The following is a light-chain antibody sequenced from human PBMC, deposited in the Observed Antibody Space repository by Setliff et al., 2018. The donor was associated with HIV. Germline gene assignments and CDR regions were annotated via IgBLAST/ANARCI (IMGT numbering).Light chain of an antibody. J-gene: IGLJ2*01. CDR3: LLYYGGSVV. Sequence: QAVVTQEPSLTVSPGGTVALTCASNTGAVTSYFYPNWFQQKPGQPPRALIYSISNKYSWTPARFSGSLLGGKAALTLSGVQPEGEADYYCLLYYGGSVVFGGGTKVTVL. CDR1: TGAVTSYFY. CDR2: SIS. V-gene: IGLV7-43*01.